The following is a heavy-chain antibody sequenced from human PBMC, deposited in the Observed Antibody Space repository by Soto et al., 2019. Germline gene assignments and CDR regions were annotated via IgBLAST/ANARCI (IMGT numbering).Heavy chain of an antibody. CDR2: IYWDDDK. J-gene: IGHJ5*02. Sequence: QITLKESGPTLVKPTQTLTLTCTFSGFSLSTSGVGVGWIRQPPGKALEWLALIYWDDDKRYSPSLKSRLIITKDTSKNQVVLTMTNMDPVDTATYYWAHGGYCSGGSCYSLGFDPWGQGTLVTVSS. CDR1: GFSLSTSGVG. CDR3: AHGGYCSGGSCYSLGFDP. D-gene: IGHD2-15*01. V-gene: IGHV2-5*02.